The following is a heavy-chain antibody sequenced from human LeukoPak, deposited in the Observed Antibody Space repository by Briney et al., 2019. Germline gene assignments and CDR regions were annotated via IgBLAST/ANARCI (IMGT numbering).Heavy chain of an antibody. CDR1: GFTFSGYW. CDR3: ASWREDY. V-gene: IGHV3-7*01. Sequence: GGSLRLSCAASGFTFSGYWVSWVRQPPGKGLEWVANIKQDGSEKNYVDSVKGRFTISRDNAKNSLYLQMNSLRVEDTAVYYCASWREDYWGQGTLVTVSS. J-gene: IGHJ4*02. D-gene: IGHD3-3*01. CDR2: IKQDGSEK.